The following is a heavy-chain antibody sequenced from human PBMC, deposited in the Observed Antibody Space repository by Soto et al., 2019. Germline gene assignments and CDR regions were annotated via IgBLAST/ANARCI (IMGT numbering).Heavy chain of an antibody. CDR2: ISGYNGNT. D-gene: IGHD2-15*01. V-gene: IGHV1-18*01. Sequence: ASVKVSCKASGYTFSNYGISWVRQAPGQGLEWMGWISGYNGNTNYAQQLQGRVTMTTDTSTSTVYMELSSLRSEDTAVYYCARVSPRCSGGSCYPDYWGQGTLVTVSS. J-gene: IGHJ4*02. CDR3: ARVSPRCSGGSCYPDY. CDR1: GYTFSNYG.